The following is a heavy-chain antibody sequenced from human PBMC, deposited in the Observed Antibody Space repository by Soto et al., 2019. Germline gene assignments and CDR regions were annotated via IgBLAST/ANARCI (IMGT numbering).Heavy chain of an antibody. J-gene: IGHJ4*02. V-gene: IGHV4-34*01. D-gene: IGHD7-27*01. Sequence: SETLSLTCAVYGGSFSGYYWTWIRQPPGTGLEWIGEINHSGSTNYNPSLKSRVTISVDTSKNQFSLKLTSVTAADTDVYYCAKENWANPDSWGQGTLVTVSS. CDR3: AKENWANPDS. CDR2: INHSGST. CDR1: GGSFSGYY.